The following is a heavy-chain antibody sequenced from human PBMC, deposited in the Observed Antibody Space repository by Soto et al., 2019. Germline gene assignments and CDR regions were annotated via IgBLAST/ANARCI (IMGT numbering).Heavy chain of an antibody. CDR1: GFTFSSYA. Sequence: GGSLRLSCAASGFTFSSYAMSWVRQAPGKGLEWVSAISGSGGSTYYADSVKGRFTISRDNSKNTLYLQMNSLRAEDTAVYYCAKATTYSGSYAPIDYWGQGTLVTVSS. CDR2: ISGSGGST. CDR3: AKATTYSGSYAPIDY. J-gene: IGHJ4*02. D-gene: IGHD1-26*01. V-gene: IGHV3-23*01.